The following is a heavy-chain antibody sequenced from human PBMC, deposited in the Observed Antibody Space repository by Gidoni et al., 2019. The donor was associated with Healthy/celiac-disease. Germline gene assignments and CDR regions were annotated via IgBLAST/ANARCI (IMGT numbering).Heavy chain of an antibody. D-gene: IGHD3-10*01. Sequence: QVQLVESGGGVVQPGTSLSLSCAASGFTFSSYDMHWVRRAPGKGLEWVANLSFDGNYEYYGDSVKGRFTISRDNSKNTLYLQMNSLRAEDTAVYYCANGRYYYGSGGSPEFDYWGQGTQVTVSS. J-gene: IGHJ4*02. CDR1: GFTFSSYD. V-gene: IGHV3-30*18. CDR2: LSFDGNYE. CDR3: ANGRYYYGSGGSPEFDY.